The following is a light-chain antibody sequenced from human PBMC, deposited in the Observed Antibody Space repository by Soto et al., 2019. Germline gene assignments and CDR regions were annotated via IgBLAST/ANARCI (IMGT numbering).Light chain of an antibody. CDR2: DAF. J-gene: IGKJ4*01. CDR1: QNVKTR. V-gene: IGKV3-15*01. CDR3: QQYDEWPLT. Sequence: EKVMTQSPATLSVSPGERATLSCRASQNVKTRLAWYQQKPGQAPRLLIFDAFTRATGIPARFSGSASGTDFTLTISSLQSEESAVYDCQQYDEWPLTFGGGTKVQIK.